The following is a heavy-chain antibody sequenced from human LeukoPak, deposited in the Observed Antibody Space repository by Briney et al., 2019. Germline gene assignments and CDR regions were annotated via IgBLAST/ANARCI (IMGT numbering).Heavy chain of an antibody. V-gene: IGHV4-30-4*01. J-gene: IGHJ4*02. D-gene: IGHD2-15*01. CDR2: IYYSGST. CDR1: GDSINSGDYY. CDR3: ARDNGYGQLDS. Sequence: SQTLSLTCTVSGDSINSGDYYWSWIRQPPGNGLEWIGYIYYSGSTYYNPSLKSRVTISVDTSKNQFSLKLSSVTAANTPVYYWARDNGYGQLDSWGQGTLVTVSS.